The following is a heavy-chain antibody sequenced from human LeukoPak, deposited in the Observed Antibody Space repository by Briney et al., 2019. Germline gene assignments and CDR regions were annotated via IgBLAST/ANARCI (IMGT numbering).Heavy chain of an antibody. CDR3: ARGQVPAARGYNWFDP. CDR2: INARGDT. J-gene: IGHJ5*02. Sequence: SETLSLTCAVYGWSFNDYYWNWIRQPPGKGLEWIGEINARGDTNYNPSLKSRVTISVDTSKKQFTLRLTSMIAADTALYYCARGQVPAARGYNWFDPWGQGTLVTVSS. D-gene: IGHD2-2*01. CDR1: GWSFNDYY. V-gene: IGHV4-34*01.